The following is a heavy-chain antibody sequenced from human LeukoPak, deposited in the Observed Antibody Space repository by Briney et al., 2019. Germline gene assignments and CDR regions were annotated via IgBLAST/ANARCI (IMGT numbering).Heavy chain of an antibody. CDR2: INHSGST. CDR3: ARRRRIVGAPPGAFDI. D-gene: IGHD1-26*01. V-gene: IGHV4-34*01. CDR1: GGSFRRYY. J-gene: IGHJ3*02. Sequence: SETQSLTRAVYGGSFRRYYWSWTRQPPGKGLVWIGEINHSGSTNYTPSLKSRVTISVDTSKNQFSLELSSVTAADTAVYYCARRRRIVGAPPGAFDIWGQGTMVTVSS.